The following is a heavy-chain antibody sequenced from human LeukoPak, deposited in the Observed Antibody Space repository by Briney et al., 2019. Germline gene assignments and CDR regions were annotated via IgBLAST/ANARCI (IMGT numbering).Heavy chain of an antibody. CDR1: GFSFDDYA. J-gene: IGHJ4*02. V-gene: IGHV3-43D*03. CDR2: ISWDGDTT. D-gene: IGHD3-10*01. Sequence: GGSLRLSCAASGFSFDDYAMHWVRQAPGKGLEWVSVISWDGDTTNYADSVKGRFTISRDTSKSTLYLQMNSLGAEDTAVYYCVKEQGSGSYRTADYWGQGTLVTVSS. CDR3: VKEQGSGSYRTADY.